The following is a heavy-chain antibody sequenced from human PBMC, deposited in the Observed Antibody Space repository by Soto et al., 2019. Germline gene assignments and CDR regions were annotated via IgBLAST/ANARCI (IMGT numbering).Heavy chain of an antibody. D-gene: IGHD2-2*02. V-gene: IGHV1-46*01. CDR1: GYTFTNYY. CDR2: INPSAGST. Sequence: QVQLVQSGAEVKKPGASVKISCKASGYTFTNYYMHWVRQAPGQGLEWMGIINPSAGSTSYAQKFQGRVTLTRDPSTSTVYMELSSLRSGDTAVYYCARDLRQDSSSYTPDYWGQGTLVTVSS. J-gene: IGHJ4*02. CDR3: ARDLRQDSSSYTPDY.